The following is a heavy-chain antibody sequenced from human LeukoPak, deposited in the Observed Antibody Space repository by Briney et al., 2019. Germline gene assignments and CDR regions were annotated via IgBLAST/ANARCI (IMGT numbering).Heavy chain of an antibody. CDR2: IYYSGST. CDR3: ARTVYYDSSGYHYYFDY. CDR1: GGSISSSSYY. Sequence: SETLSLTCTVSGGSISSSSYYWGWIRQPPGKGLEWIGSIYYSGSTYYNPPLKSRVTISIDTSKNQFSLKLSSVTAADTAVYYCARTVYYDSSGYHYYFDYWGQGTLVTVSS. J-gene: IGHJ4*02. D-gene: IGHD3-22*01. V-gene: IGHV4-39*07.